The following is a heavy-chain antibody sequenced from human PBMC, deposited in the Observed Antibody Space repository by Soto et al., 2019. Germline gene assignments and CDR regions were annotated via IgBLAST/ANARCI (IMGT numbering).Heavy chain of an antibody. V-gene: IGHV4-30-2*01. D-gene: IGHD3-10*01. CDR3: ARFPLWFGELDY. J-gene: IGHJ4*02. Sequence: QLQLQESGSGLVRPSQTLSLTCTVSGASIGSGSYSWNWIRQPPGKGLEWIGYLHHSGDTYFNPSLRRRVSISVDRSNNQFSLKLISETAADTAVYYCARFPLWFGELDYWGQGALVTVSS. CDR2: LHHSGDT. CDR1: GASIGSGSYS.